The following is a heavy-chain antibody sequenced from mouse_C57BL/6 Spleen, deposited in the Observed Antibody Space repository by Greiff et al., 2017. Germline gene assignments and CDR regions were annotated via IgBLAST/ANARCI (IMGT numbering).Heavy chain of an antibody. V-gene: IGHV1-26*01. CDR3: ARGEYSNWDY. CDR1: GYTFTDYY. CDR2: INPNNGGT. J-gene: IGHJ3*01. D-gene: IGHD2-5*01. Sequence: VQLQQSGPELVKPGASVKISCKASGYTFTDYYMNWVKQSHGKSLEWIGDINPNNGGTSYNQKFKGKATLTVDKSSSTAYMELRSLTSEDSAVYYCARGEYSNWDYWGQGTLVTVSA.